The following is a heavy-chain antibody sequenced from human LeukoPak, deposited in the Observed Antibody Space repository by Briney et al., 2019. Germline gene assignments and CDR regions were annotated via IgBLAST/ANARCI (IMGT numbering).Heavy chain of an antibody. V-gene: IGHV1-3*01. CDR3: ARDFDSSGYYQNWFDP. D-gene: IGHD3-22*01. J-gene: IGHJ5*02. Sequence: ASVKVSCKASGYTFISYAMHWVRQAPGQRLEWMGWINAGNGNTKYSQKFQGRVTITRDTSASTAYMELSSLRSEDTAVYYCARDFDSSGYYQNWFDPWGQGTLVTVSS. CDR1: GYTFISYA. CDR2: INAGNGNT.